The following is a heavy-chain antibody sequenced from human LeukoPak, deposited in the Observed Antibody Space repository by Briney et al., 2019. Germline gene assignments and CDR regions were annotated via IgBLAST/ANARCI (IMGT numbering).Heavy chain of an antibody. V-gene: IGHV1-69*13. Sequence: SVKVSCKASGGTFSSYAISWVRQAPGQGLEWMGGIIPIFGTANYAQKFQGRVTITADESTSTAYMELSSLRSEDTAVYYCARDRDIVVVPAAIGYYGMVVWGKGTTVTVSS. J-gene: IGHJ6*04. CDR1: GGTFSSYA. CDR3: ARDRDIVVVPAAIGYYGMVV. CDR2: IIPIFGTA. D-gene: IGHD2-2*01.